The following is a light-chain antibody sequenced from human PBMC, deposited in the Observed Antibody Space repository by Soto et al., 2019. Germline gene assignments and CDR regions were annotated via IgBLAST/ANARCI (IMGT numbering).Light chain of an antibody. Sequence: QSVLTQPPSASGTPGQRVTISCSGSTSNIGSNYVYWYQQLPGTAPKLLIYMNNQRPSGVPDRFSGSKSGTSASLAISGLRYEDEADYYCAAWDDSLSGRVFGGGTKLTVL. CDR1: TSNIGSNY. CDR3: AAWDDSLSGRV. V-gene: IGLV1-47*01. J-gene: IGLJ2*01. CDR2: MNN.